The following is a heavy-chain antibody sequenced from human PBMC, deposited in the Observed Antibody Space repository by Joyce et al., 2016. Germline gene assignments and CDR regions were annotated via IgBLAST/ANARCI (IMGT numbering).Heavy chain of an antibody. D-gene: IGHD3-3*01. CDR2: IYYSGST. V-gene: IGHV4-31*03. J-gene: IGHJ4*02. Sequence: QVRLQESGPGLVKPSQTLSLTCTVSGGSISSGGYYWSWIRQHPGKGLEWIGYIYYSGSTDYNPSLNSRVTISVDTYKSQFSLKLNSVTAADTAVYYCARDTITIFGVVLDHWGQGTLVTVSS. CDR3: ARDTITIFGVVLDH. CDR1: GGSISSGGYY.